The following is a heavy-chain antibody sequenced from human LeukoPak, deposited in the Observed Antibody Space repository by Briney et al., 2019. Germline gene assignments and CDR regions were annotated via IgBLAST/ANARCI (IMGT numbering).Heavy chain of an antibody. V-gene: IGHV4-4*07. D-gene: IGHD4-17*01. CDR3: ARDSGHYGIGL. CDR1: GGSMSNYY. Sequence: SETLSLTCTVSGGSMSNYYWSWIRQPAGKGLEWIGRIYTSGSTNCNPSLKSRVTMSIDTSKNQFSLKLSSVTAADTALYYCARDSGHYGIGLWGQGTLVTVSS. CDR2: IYTSGST. J-gene: IGHJ4*02.